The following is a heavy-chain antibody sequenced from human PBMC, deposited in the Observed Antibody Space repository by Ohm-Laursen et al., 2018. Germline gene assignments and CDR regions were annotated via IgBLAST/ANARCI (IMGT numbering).Heavy chain of an antibody. V-gene: IGHV3-23*01. J-gene: IGHJ6*02. CDR1: GFTFSTYA. D-gene: IGHD1-26*01. CDR2: ISVNVRDT. CDR3: ARVVVPATNVRSYYYGMDV. Sequence: SLRLSCAASGFTFSTYAMSWVRQAPGKGLEWVSAISVNVRDTYYAASVRGRFTLSRDNSKNTMYLQMKSLRTEDTAVYYCARVVVPATNVRSYYYGMDVWGQGTTVTVSS.